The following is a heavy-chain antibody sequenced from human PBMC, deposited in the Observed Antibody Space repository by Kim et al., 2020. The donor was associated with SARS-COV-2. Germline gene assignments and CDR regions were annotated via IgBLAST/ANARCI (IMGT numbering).Heavy chain of an antibody. CDR2: ISDDGSNK. CDR3: ARDLGYCSSTSCYGYYYYYGMDV. J-gene: IGHJ6*02. D-gene: IGHD2-2*01. V-gene: IGHV3-30*04. Sequence: GGSLRLSCAASGFTFSSYAMRWVRQAPGKGLEWVAVISDDGSNKYYADSVKGRFTISRDNSKNTLYLQMNSLRAEDTAVYYCARDLGYCSSTSCYGYYYYYGMDVWGQGTTVTVSS. CDR1: GFTFSSYA.